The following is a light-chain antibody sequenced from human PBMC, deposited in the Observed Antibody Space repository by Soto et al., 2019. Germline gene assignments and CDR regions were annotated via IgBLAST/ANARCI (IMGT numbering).Light chain of an antibody. V-gene: IGKV1-9*01. CDR3: QQLNSYPPT. CDR2: AAS. J-gene: IGKJ4*01. Sequence: DIQLTQSLSFLSASVGDRVTITCRASQGISSYLAWYQQKPGKAPKLLIYAASTLQSGVPSRFSGSGSGTEFTLTISSLQPEDFATYYCQQLNSYPPTFGGGTKVEIK. CDR1: QGISSY.